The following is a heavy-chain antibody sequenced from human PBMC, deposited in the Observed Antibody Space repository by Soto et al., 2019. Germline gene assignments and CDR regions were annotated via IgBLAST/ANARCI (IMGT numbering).Heavy chain of an antibody. V-gene: IGHV1-69*06. CDR2: IIPIFGTA. D-gene: IGHD3-10*01. CDR1: GGTIRSYG. CDR3: ATTKTFRVMGVDALRLADP. Sequence: SVKVSWKACGGTIRSYGSNWVRQAPGQGLEWMGGIIPIFGTANYAQKFQGRVTITADKSTSTAYMELSSLRSEDTAVYYWATTKTFRVMGVDALRLADPWG. J-gene: IGHJ5*02.